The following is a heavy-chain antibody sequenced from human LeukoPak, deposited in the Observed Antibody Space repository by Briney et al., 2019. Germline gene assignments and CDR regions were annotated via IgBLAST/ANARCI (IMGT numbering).Heavy chain of an antibody. J-gene: IGHJ3*02. D-gene: IGHD1-26*01. CDR1: GFTFSNYW. CDR2: IKSDGRSGA. Sequence: GGSLRLSCAASGFTFSNYWMHWVRQVPGKGPVWVSRIKSDGRSGATYADSVKGRFTISRDNAKNTLYLQMSSLRADDTAVYYCARGGSPPEALGDTFDIWGQGTMITVSS. CDR3: ARGGSPPEALGDTFDI. V-gene: IGHV3-74*01.